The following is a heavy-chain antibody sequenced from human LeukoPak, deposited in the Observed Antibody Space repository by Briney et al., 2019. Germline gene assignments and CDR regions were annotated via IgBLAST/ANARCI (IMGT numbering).Heavy chain of an antibody. V-gene: IGHV4-59*01. CDR3: GKHMFGVAPTFEY. D-gene: IGHD3-10*02. CDR1: GGSRTSYH. CDR2: IYYSGDT. J-gene: IGHJ4*02. Sequence: SETLSCTGTGSGGSRTSYHWSWIRHPPGKGLEWIVYIYYSGDTNYNPSLKSRITISVDTSRTHFSLLLTPGTTADTAEYFCGKHMFGVAPTFEYWGQGALVSVS.